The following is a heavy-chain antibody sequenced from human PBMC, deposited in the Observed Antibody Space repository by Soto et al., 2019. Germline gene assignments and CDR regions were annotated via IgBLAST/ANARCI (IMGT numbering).Heavy chain of an antibody. CDR1: GFTFSHYG. CDR3: VQDGYTSCSADF. V-gene: IGHV3-30*18. J-gene: IGHJ4*02. CDR2: ISSDGSNN. D-gene: IGHD5-18*01. Sequence: QVQLVESGGGVVQPGRSLRLSCAASGFTFSHYGMHWVRQAPGKGLEWVALISSDGSNNYYADSVKGRFTISRDNSKNTLSLQMHSLRAGYSGVYYCVQDGYTSCSADFWGQGTLLTVSS.